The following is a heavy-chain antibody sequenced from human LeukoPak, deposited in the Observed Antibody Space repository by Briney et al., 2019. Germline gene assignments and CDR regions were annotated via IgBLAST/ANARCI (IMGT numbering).Heavy chain of an antibody. CDR2: INPNSGGT. Sequence: ASVKVSRKASGYTFTDYYMHWARQAPGQGLEWMGWINPNSGGTNYAQKFQGRVTMTRDTSISTAYMDLSRLRSDDTAVYYCARGRFVVVPAATEFDPWGQGTLVTVSS. D-gene: IGHD2-2*01. CDR1: GYTFTDYY. V-gene: IGHV1-2*02. CDR3: ARGRFVVVPAATEFDP. J-gene: IGHJ5*02.